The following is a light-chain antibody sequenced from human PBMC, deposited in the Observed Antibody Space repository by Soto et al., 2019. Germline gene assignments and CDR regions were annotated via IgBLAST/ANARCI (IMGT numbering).Light chain of an antibody. CDR3: CSYAGSFYV. CDR2: DVN. Sequence: QSALTQPASVSGSPGQSITISCTGTSNDVGNYNLVSWYQQHPGKAPKLMIYDVNKRPSGVSNRFSGSKSGNTASLIISGLQAEDETDYYCCSYAGSFYVFGTGTKLTVL. V-gene: IGLV2-23*02. CDR1: SNDVGNYNL. J-gene: IGLJ1*01.